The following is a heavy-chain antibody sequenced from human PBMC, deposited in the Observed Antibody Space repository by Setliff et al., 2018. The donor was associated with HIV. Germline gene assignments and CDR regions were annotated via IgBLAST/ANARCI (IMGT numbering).Heavy chain of an antibody. Sequence: ASVKVSCKASGYTFNNYALYWVRQAPGQGFEWVGWINTNTGSPTYAQGFTRRFVFSLDPSVRTAYLQITGLKAEDTAVYYCARGGDRMQIWSRFPFDIWGQGTMVTV. D-gene: IGHD3-10*01. J-gene: IGHJ3*02. CDR1: GYTFNNYA. V-gene: IGHV7-4-1*02. CDR3: ARGGDRMQIWSRFPFDI. CDR2: INTNTGSP.